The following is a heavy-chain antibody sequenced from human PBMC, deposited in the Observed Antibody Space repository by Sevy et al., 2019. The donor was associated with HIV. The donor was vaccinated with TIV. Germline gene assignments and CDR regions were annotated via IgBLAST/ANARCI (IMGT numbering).Heavy chain of an antibody. CDR2: ISPYDGNR. CDR3: ARGVRFTLVRGDIKDFYAMDV. J-gene: IGHJ6*02. CDR1: GYTFTSYG. D-gene: IGHD3-10*01. V-gene: IGHV1-18*01. Sequence: ASVKVSCKASGYTFTSYGISWVRQAPGQGLEWLGWISPYDGNRNHIQKLQGRVTMTTDTSMNTAYMELRSLRSDDTAVYYCARGVRFTLVRGDIKDFYAMDVWGQGTTVTVSS.